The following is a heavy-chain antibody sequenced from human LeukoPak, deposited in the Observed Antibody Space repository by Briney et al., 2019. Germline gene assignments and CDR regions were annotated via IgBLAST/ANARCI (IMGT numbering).Heavy chain of an antibody. CDR2: INHSGST. CDR1: GGSFSGYY. D-gene: IGHD3-3*01. CDR3: ASHYYDFWSGLDY. J-gene: IGHJ4*02. Sequence: KSSETLSLTCAVYGGSFSGYYWSWIRQPPGKGLEWIREINHSGSTNDNPSLKSRVTISVDTSKNQFSLKLSSVTAADTAVYYCASHYYDFWSGLDYWGQGTLVTVSS. V-gene: IGHV4-34*01.